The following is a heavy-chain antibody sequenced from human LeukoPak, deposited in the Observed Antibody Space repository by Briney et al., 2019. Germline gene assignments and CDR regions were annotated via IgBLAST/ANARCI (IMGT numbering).Heavy chain of an antibody. J-gene: IGHJ6*03. Sequence: PGGSLRLSCAASGFTFSTYAMSWVRQAPGKGLECVSAISPSGGSTYYPDSVKVRFTISRDTSKNTLYLQMNSLRAGDTAVHYCAKAPSAQYSYYMDVWGKGTTVTVSS. V-gene: IGHV3-23*01. CDR3: AKAPSAQYSYYMDV. CDR1: GFTFSTYA. CDR2: ISPSGGST. D-gene: IGHD2-15*01.